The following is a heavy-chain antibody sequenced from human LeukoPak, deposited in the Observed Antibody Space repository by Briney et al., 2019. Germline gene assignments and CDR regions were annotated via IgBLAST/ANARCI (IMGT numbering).Heavy chain of an antibody. Sequence: ASVKVSCKASGYNWVRQAPGQGLEWMGWMRPTSGNTEYAQKFQGRVTMTRSTPISTAYMELSSLTSEVTAVYYCARGRVGFDFWGQGTLVTVSS. CDR2: MRPTSGNT. D-gene: IGHD1-26*01. CDR3: ARGRVGFDF. J-gene: IGHJ4*02. V-gene: IGHV1-8*01. CDR1: GY.